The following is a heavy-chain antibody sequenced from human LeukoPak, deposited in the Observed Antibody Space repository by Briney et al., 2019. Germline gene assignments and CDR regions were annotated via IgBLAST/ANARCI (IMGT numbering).Heavy chain of an antibody. CDR2: IYSGGST. CDR3: ARHRGSLYHIDY. D-gene: IGHD1-14*01. CDR1: GFTVSSNY. J-gene: IGHJ4*02. V-gene: IGHV3-53*01. Sequence: GGSLRLSCAASGFTVSSNYMSWVRQAPGKGLEWVSVIYSGGSTYYADSVKGRFTISRDNSKNTLYLQMNSLRAEDTAVYYCARHRGSLYHIDYWGQGTLVTVSS.